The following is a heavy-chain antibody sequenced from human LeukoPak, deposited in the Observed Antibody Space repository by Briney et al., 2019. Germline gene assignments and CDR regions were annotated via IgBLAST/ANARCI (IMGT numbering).Heavy chain of an antibody. D-gene: IGHD5-18*01. J-gene: IGHJ4*02. CDR1: GFTVRNNY. V-gene: IGHV3-66*01. CDR3: ARRDNSNDSLD. Sequence: GGSLRLSCAASGFTVRNNYMSWVRQAPGKGLEWVSVMYSVGSTYYADSVKGRFTISRDNSKNTLYLQIDSLRAEDTAVYYCARRDNSNDSLDWGQGTLVTVSS. CDR2: MYSVGST.